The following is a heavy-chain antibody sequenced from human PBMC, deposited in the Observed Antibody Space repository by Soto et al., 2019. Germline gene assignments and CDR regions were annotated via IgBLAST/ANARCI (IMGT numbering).Heavy chain of an antibody. J-gene: IGHJ4*02. CDR1: GFPVSSNY. V-gene: IGHV3-53*05. Sequence: GGSLRLSCAASGFPVSSNYMSWVRQAPGKGLEWLSVIYTDDSTYYADSVKGRFTISRDNSKNTLYLQMNSLRAEDTAVYYCARELGATSGDYWGQGTLVTVSS. CDR2: IYTDDST. CDR3: ARELGATSGDY. D-gene: IGHD1-26*01.